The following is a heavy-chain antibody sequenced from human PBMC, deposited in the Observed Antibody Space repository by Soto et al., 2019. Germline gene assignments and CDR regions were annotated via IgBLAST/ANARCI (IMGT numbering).Heavy chain of an antibody. CDR3: ARGGTTGRRGLKF. Sequence: QVQLVQSGGEVKKPGASVKVSCKTSGYTFTSYGITWVRQAPGQGLEWMGWISTYNGNTDYAQKLQGRVTMTTHTTTRTVYMELRSLRSDDTAVYYCARGGTTGRRGLKFRGQGTLVTVSS. D-gene: IGHD1-1*01. J-gene: IGHJ4*02. V-gene: IGHV1-18*01. CDR2: ISTYNGNT. CDR1: GYTFTSYG.